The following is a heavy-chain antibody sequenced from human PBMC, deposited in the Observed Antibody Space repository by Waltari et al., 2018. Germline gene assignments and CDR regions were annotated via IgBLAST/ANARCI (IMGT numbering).Heavy chain of an antibody. D-gene: IGHD3-10*01. CDR2: IYTSGST. CDR3: ARSTLLWFGELSYFDY. V-gene: IGHV4-61*02. Sequence: QVQLQESGPGLVKPSQTLSLTCTVSGGSISSGRSSWRWIRQPAGKGLEWIGRIYTSGSTNYNPSLKSRVTISVDTSKNQFSLKLSSVTAADTAVYYCARSTLLWFGELSYFDYWGQGTLVTVSS. J-gene: IGHJ4*02. CDR1: GGSISSGRSS.